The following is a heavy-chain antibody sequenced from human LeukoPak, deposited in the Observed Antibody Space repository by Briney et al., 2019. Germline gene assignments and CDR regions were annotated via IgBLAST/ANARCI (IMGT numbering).Heavy chain of an antibody. CDR2: INPSGGST. D-gene: IGHD1-1*01. J-gene: IGHJ4*02. CDR1: GYTFTSHY. V-gene: IGHV1-46*01. CDR3: ATARTTGTYDY. Sequence: ASVKVSCKASGYTFTSHYMHWVRQAPGQGLEWMGRINPSGGSTTYAQKFQGRVTMTEDTSTDTAYMEVSSLRSEDTAVYYCATARTTGTYDYWGQGTLVTVSS.